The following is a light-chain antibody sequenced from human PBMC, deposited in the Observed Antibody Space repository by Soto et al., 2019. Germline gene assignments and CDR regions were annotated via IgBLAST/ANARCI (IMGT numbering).Light chain of an antibody. CDR1: SSNIGSNT. J-gene: IGLJ2*01. CDR3: ATWDDSLKVL. Sequence: QSVLAQPPSASGTPGQRVTISYSGSSSNIGSNTVNWYQQLPGAAPKLLIYRNNQRPSGVPDRFSGSKSGTSASLAISGLQSEDEADYYCATWDDSLKVLFGGGTQLTVL. V-gene: IGLV1-44*01. CDR2: RNN.